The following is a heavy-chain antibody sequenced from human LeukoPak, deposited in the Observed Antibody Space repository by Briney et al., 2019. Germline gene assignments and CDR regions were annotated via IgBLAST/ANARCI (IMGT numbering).Heavy chain of an antibody. Sequence: ASVKVSCKASGGTFSSYAISWVRQAPGQGLEWMGGIIPTFGTANYAQKFQGRVTITADESTSTAYMELSSLRSEDMAVYYCARGPQLQPDAFDIWGQGTMVTVSS. J-gene: IGHJ3*02. D-gene: IGHD4-11*01. CDR3: ARGPQLQPDAFDI. CDR2: IIPTFGTA. V-gene: IGHV1-69*13. CDR1: GGTFSSYA.